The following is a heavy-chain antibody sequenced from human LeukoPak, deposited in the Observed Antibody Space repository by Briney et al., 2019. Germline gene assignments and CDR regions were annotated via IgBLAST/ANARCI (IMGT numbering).Heavy chain of an antibody. CDR2: IKNKANSYAT. J-gene: IGHJ5*02. D-gene: IGHD2-15*01. CDR1: GFTFSDSA. CDR3: TTLRGGSFSFDP. Sequence: GGSLRLSCAASGFTFSDSAMHWVRQASGKGLQWVGRIKNKANSYATAYAASVKGRFAISRDDSKNTAYLQMNNLKAEDTAMYYCTTLRGGSFSFDPWGQGTLVTVSS. V-gene: IGHV3-73*01.